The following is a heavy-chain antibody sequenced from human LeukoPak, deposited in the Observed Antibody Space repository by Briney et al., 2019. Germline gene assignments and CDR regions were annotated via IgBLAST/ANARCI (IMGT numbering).Heavy chain of an antibody. CDR1: GGSISSYY. J-gene: IGHJ6*02. V-gene: IGHV4-59*06. CDR3: ARDGIVVPAAISDYYYYGMDV. CDR2: IYYSGST. D-gene: IGHD2-2*02. Sequence: SETLSLTCTVSGGSISSYYWSWIRQHPGKGLEWIGYIYYSGSTYYNPSLKSRVTISVDTSKNQFSLKLSSVTVADTAVYYCARDGIVVPAAISDYYYYGMDVWGQGTTVTVSS.